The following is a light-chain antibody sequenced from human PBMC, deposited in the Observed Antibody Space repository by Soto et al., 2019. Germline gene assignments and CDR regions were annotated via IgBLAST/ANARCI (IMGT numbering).Light chain of an antibody. CDR3: SSYAGRDTVV. CDR1: SSDIGDTHY. J-gene: IGLJ1*01. CDR2: EVS. Sequence: QSFLAQPPPASGSPGQSVTVSCTGTSSDIGDTHYVSWYQQHPGKAPKLMVYEVSKRPSGVPDRFSGSKSGNTASLTVSGLLAEDEGDYYCSSYAGRDTVVFGSGTKVTVL. V-gene: IGLV2-8*01.